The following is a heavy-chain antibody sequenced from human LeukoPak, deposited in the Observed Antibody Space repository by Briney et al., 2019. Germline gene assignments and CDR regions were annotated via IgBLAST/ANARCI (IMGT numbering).Heavy chain of an antibody. V-gene: IGHV4-4*07. CDR1: GGSISSYY. D-gene: IGHD3-22*01. CDR2: IHISGST. CDR3: ARLLDNDISGDPDTFDV. J-gene: IGHJ3*01. Sequence: PSETLSLTCTVSGGSISSYYWSWIRQPAGKGLEWIGRIHISGSTNYNPSLKSRLTMSVDTSKNQFSLKLSSVTAADTAVYYCARLLDNDISGDPDTFDVWGQGTTVIVSS.